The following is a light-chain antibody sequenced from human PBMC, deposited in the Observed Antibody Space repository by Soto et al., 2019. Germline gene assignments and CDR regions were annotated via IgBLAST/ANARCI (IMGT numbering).Light chain of an antibody. CDR2: KAS. CDR3: QHYKTYPLT. J-gene: IGKJ1*01. Sequence: DIQLTKSPSILSASVGDRVTIPCRASQSSSSWLAWYQQKPGKAPNLLIHKASHLESGVPSRFSGSGSGTEFTLTISSPQPGDFATYYCQHYKTYPLTFGQGTKVDIK. CDR1: QSSSSW. V-gene: IGKV1-5*03.